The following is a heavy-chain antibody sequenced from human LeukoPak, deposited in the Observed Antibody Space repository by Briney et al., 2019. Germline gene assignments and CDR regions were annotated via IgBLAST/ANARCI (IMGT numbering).Heavy chain of an antibody. CDR2: ISGSGGST. Sequence: GGSLRLSCAASGFTFSSYWMSWVRQAPGKGLEWVSAISGSGGSTYYADSVKGRFTISRDNSKNTLYLQMNSLRAEDTAVYYCAKDSSGPSFYYGMDVWGQGTTVTVSS. V-gene: IGHV3-23*01. D-gene: IGHD3-22*01. J-gene: IGHJ6*02. CDR3: AKDSSGPSFYYGMDV. CDR1: GFTFSSYW.